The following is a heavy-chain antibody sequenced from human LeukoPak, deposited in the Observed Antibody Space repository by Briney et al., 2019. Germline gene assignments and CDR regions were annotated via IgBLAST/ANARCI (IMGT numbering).Heavy chain of an antibody. Sequence: KSSETLSLTCTVSGGSISSYYWSWTRQPPGKGLEWIGYIYYSGSTNYNPSLKSRVTMSVDTSKNQFSLKLSSVTAADTAVYYCASAIVGAKGEFDYWGQGTLVTVSS. CDR1: GGSISSYY. CDR2: IYYSGST. J-gene: IGHJ4*02. D-gene: IGHD1-26*01. V-gene: IGHV4-59*01. CDR3: ASAIVGAKGEFDY.